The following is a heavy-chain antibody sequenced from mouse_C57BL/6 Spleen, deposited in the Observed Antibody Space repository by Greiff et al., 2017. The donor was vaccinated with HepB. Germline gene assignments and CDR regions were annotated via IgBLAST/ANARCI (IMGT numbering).Heavy chain of an antibody. CDR3: ARGVYYCDY. CDR1: GYAFSSSW. CDR2: IYPGDGDT. Sequence: VQLQQSGPELVKPGASVKISCKASGYAFSSSWMNWVKQRPGKGLEWIGRIYPGDGDTNYNGKFKGKATLTADKSSSTAYMQLSSLTSEDSAVYCCARGVYYCDYWGQGTTLTVSS. V-gene: IGHV1-82*01. J-gene: IGHJ2*01.